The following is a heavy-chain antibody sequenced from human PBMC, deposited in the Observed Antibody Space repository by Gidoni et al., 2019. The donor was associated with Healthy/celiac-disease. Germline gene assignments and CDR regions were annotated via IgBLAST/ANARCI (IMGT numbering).Heavy chain of an antibody. J-gene: IGHJ4*02. CDR1: GFTFSSYA. Sequence: EVQLLESGGGLVQPCGSLRLSCAPTGFTFSSYAMSWVRQAPGKGLEWGSAISGSGGNTYYADSGKGRFTIARDNSKNTLDLQMNSLRAEDTAVYYCAKDTMSGSYWPFDYWGQGTLVTVSS. CDR3: AKDTMSGSYWPFDY. D-gene: IGHD1-26*01. V-gene: IGHV3-23*01. CDR2: ISGSGGNT.